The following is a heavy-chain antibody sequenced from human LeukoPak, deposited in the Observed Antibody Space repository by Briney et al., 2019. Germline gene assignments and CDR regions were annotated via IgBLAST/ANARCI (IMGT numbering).Heavy chain of an antibody. CDR3: ASGKDSGYDLGDY. CDR1: GFTFSDYY. J-gene: IGHJ4*02. CDR2: ISSSSSYT. Sequence: GGSLRFSCAASGFTFSDYYMSWHRQAPGKGPEWVSYISSSSSYTNYADSVKGRFTISRDNAKNSLYLQMNSLRAEDTAVYYCASGKDSGYDLGDYWGQGTLVTVSS. D-gene: IGHD5-12*01. V-gene: IGHV3-11*06.